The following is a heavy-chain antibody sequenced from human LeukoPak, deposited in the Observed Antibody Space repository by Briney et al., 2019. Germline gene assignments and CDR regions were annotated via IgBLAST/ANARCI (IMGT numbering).Heavy chain of an antibody. Sequence: ASVKVSFKASGYTFTSYGISWVRQAPGQGLEWMGWISPYNGYTNYAQKLQGRVTMTTDPSTSTAYMELRTPRSDDTAVYYCAIGYDILTGHFDYWGQGTLVTVSS. CDR2: ISPYNGYT. D-gene: IGHD3-9*01. J-gene: IGHJ4*02. CDR1: GYTFTSYG. V-gene: IGHV1-18*01. CDR3: AIGYDILTGHFDY.